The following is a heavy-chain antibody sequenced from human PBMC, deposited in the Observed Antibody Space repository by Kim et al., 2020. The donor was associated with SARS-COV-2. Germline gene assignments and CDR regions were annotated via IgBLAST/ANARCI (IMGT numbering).Heavy chain of an antibody. Sequence: YADAVKGSITISRDNAKNTLYLQMNSLRAEDTAVYYCTTTGTTGPYYFDFWGQGSLVTVSS. CDR3: TTTGTTGPYYFDF. D-gene: IGHD1-7*01. J-gene: IGHJ4*02. V-gene: IGHV3-74*01.